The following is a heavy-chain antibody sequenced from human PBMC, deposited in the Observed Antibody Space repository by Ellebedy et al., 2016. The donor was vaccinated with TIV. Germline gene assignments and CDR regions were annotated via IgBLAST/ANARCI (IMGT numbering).Heavy chain of an antibody. Sequence: GESLKISCAASGFTFGRYGMHWVRQAPGKGLEWVAVIWFDGSKEFYADSVKGRFTISRDDSKNEVFLQMSSLRAEDTAVYYCARPSYQLLSCYFDSWGQGTLVTVSS. CDR1: GFTFGRYG. V-gene: IGHV3-33*01. D-gene: IGHD2-2*01. CDR3: ARPSYQLLSCYFDS. J-gene: IGHJ4*02. CDR2: IWFDGSKE.